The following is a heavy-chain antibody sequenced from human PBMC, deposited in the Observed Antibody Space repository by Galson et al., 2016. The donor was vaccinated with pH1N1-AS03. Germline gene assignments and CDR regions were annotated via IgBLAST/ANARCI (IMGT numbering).Heavy chain of an antibody. D-gene: IGHD3-10*01. CDR2: IDPSASYT. V-gene: IGHV5-10-1*01. CDR3: ARLMFRGRQNSGNAFDI. CDR1: GYSFPSYW. J-gene: IGHJ3*02. Sequence: QSGAEVTKPGESPRISCQGSGYSFPSYWINWVRQMPGKGLEWMGRIDPSASYTNYSPSCQGHVTFCTHTSISTAYVQWNSLKASDTAMYYCARLMFRGRQNSGNAFDIWGQGTMVTVSP.